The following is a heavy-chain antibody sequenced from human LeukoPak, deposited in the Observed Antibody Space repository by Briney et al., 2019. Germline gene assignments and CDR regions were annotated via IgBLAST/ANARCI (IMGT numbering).Heavy chain of an antibody. CDR1: GFDFGAYE. CDR3: TTLGYHLDS. Sequence: GGSLRLSCAASGFDFGAYEMNWVRQAPGKGLEWVAYFAGSDTTKYHADSVKGRFTISRDNAKNSLYLQMNSLRAEDTTLYYCTTLGYHLDSWGQGTLVTVSS. D-gene: IGHD3-22*01. V-gene: IGHV3-48*03. CDR2: FAGSDTTK. J-gene: IGHJ4*02.